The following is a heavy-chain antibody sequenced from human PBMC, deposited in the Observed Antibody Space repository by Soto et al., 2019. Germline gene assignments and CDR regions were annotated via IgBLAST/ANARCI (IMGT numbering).Heavy chain of an antibody. D-gene: IGHD2-8*01. CDR3: ARDGYCTNGVCYYYYYYGMDA. V-gene: IGHV1-18*01. J-gene: IGHJ6*02. CDR1: GYTFTSYG. Sequence: ASVKVSCKASGYTFTSYGISGVRQAPGQGLEWMGWISAYNGNTNYAQKLQGRVTMTTDTSTSTAYMELRSLRSDDTAVYYCARDGYCTNGVCYYYYYYGMDAWGQGTTVTVSS. CDR2: ISAYNGNT.